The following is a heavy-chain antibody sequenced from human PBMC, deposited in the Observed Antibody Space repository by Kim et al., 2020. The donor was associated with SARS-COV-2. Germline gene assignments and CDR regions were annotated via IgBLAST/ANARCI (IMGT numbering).Heavy chain of an antibody. J-gene: IGHJ4*02. CDR3: ATSSPYNWNTLDY. V-gene: IGHV3-48*03. CDR1: GFTFSSYE. CDR2: ISSSGSTI. D-gene: IGHD1-20*01. Sequence: GGSLRLSCAASGFTFSSYEMNWVRQAPGKGLEWVSYISSSGSTIYYADSVKGRFTISRDNAKNSLYLQMNSLRAEDTAVYYCATSSPYNWNTLDYWGQGTLVTVSS.